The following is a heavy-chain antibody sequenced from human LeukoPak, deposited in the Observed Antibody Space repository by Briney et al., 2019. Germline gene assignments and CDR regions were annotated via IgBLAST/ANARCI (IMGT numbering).Heavy chain of an antibody. J-gene: IGHJ6*02. Sequence: SETLSLTCTVSGGSISRGDYYWSWIRQPPGKGLEWIGYIYYSGSTYYNPSLKSRVTISVDTSKNQFSLKLSSVTAADTAVYYCARVRDPYYGMDVWGQGTTVTVSS. CDR2: IYYSGST. V-gene: IGHV4-30-4*01. CDR3: ARVRDPYYGMDV. D-gene: IGHD5-24*01. CDR1: GGSISRGDYY.